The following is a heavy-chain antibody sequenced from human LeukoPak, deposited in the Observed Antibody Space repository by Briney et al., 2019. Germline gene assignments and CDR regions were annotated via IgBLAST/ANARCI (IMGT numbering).Heavy chain of an antibody. J-gene: IGHJ4*02. CDR1: GYTFTGYG. V-gene: IGHV1-18*01. CDR3: ARGFPPRRNYDSSGYYSYYFDH. CDR2: ISAYNGNT. D-gene: IGHD3-22*01. Sequence: ASVKVSCKASGYTFTGYGVSWVRQAPGQGLEWMGWISAYNGNTKYAQEFQGRVTMTTDTSTSTAYMELRSLRSDDTAVYYCARGFPPRRNYDSSGYYSYYFDHWGQGTLVTV.